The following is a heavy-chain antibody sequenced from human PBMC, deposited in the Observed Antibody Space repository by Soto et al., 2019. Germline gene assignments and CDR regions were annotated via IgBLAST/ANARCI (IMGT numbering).Heavy chain of an antibody. D-gene: IGHD2-2*02. Sequence: QVQLVESGGGVVQPGRSLRLSCAASGFTFSNYAMHWVRQAPGKGLEWVAVISYDGSNKYYADSVKGRFTISRDNSKNTLYLQMNSLRAEDTAVYYCARGYCSSTSCYIFRYYYGMDVWGQGTTVTVSS. CDR1: GFTFSNYA. V-gene: IGHV3-30-3*01. J-gene: IGHJ6*02. CDR2: ISYDGSNK. CDR3: ARGYCSSTSCYIFRYYYGMDV.